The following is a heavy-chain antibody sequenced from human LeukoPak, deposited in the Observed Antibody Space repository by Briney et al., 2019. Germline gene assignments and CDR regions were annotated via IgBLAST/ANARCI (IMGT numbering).Heavy chain of an antibody. D-gene: IGHD1-26*01. V-gene: IGHV4-31*03. J-gene: IGHJ4*02. CDR2: IYYSGTT. CDR3: ARISKTGSYRIVDY. Sequence: PSETLSLTCTVSGGSISSSDYYWSWIRQHPGKGLEWIGYIYYSGTTYYSPSLKSRVTISVDTSKKQFSLKLSSVTAADTAVYYCARISKTGSYRIVDYWGQGTLVTVSS. CDR1: GGSISSSDYY.